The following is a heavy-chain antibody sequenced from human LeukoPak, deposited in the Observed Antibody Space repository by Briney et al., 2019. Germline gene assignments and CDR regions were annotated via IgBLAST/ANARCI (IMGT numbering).Heavy chain of an antibody. CDR1: GDIVSSNSSA. CDR3: ARGGQGDGYSADEAFDF. J-gene: IGHJ3*01. D-gene: IGHD5-24*01. V-gene: IGHV6-1*01. CDR2: TYYRSKWYN. Sequence: SQTLSLTCATSGDIVSSNSSACNWIRQSPSRGLEWLGRTYYRSKWYNDYAVSVKSRITINPDTSKNQFSLQLNSVTPEDTAVYYCARGGQGDGYSADEAFDFWGQGTMVTVSS.